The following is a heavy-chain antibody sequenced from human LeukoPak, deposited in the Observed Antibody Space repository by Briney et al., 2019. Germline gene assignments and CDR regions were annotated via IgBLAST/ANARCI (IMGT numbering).Heavy chain of an antibody. V-gene: IGHV1-69*05. CDR2: IIPIFGTA. J-gene: IGHJ4*02. Sequence: ASVKVSCKASGGTFSSYAISWVRQAPGQGLEWMGGIIPIFGTANYAQKFQGRVTITTDESTSTAYMELSSLRSEDTAVYYCARPLFPIPETTNIYFDSWGREPLAPVS. CDR3: ARPLFPIPETTNIYFDS. D-gene: IGHD1/OR15-1a*01. CDR1: GGTFSSYA.